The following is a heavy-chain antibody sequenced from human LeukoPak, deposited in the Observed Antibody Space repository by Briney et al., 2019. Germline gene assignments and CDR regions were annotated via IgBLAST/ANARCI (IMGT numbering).Heavy chain of an antibody. CDR1: GYTFTSYG. D-gene: IGHD2-2*01. CDR3: ARILGYCSSTSCYHPKGWFDP. V-gene: IGHV1-69*04. Sequence: ASVRVSCKASGYTFTSYGISWVRQAPGQGLEWMGRIIPILGIANYAQKFQGRVTITADKSTSTAYMELSSLRSEDTAVYYCARILGYCSSTSCYHPKGWFDPWGQGTLVTVSS. CDR2: IIPILGIA. J-gene: IGHJ5*02.